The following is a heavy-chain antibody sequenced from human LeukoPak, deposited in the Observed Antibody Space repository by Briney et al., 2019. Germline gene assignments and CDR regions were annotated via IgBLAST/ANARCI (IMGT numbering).Heavy chain of an antibody. CDR3: AKGIAAAGTVKDFFDY. D-gene: IGHD6-13*01. CDR1: GFTFDDYA. CDR2: ISWNSGSI. J-gene: IGHJ4*02. V-gene: IGHV3-9*03. Sequence: GRSLRLSCAASGFTFDDYAMHWVRQAPGKGLEWVSGISWNSGSIGYADSVKGRFTISRDNAKNSLYLQMNSLRAEDMALYYCAKGIAAAGTVKDFFDYWGQGTLVTVSS.